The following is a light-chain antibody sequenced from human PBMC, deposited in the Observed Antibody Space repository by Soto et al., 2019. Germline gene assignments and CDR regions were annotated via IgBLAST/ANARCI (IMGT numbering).Light chain of an antibody. Sequence: DIQMTQSPSTLSASVGDTVTITCRASQSISAWLAWYQHKPGKAPKPLIYDASSLESGVPSRFSGSGSGTKFTLTISSLQPDDFATYYCQQYNTYSFGQGTKVDIK. J-gene: IGKJ1*01. CDR2: DAS. CDR1: QSISAW. V-gene: IGKV1-5*01. CDR3: QQYNTYS.